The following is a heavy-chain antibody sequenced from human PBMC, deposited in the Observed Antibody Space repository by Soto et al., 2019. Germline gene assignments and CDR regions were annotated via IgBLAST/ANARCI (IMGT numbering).Heavy chain of an antibody. D-gene: IGHD3-10*01. J-gene: IGHJ4*02. CDR3: ATRFDGLGSYEY. V-gene: IGHV4-4*02. CDR1: GGSISSSNW. CDR2: IYHSWST. Sequence: QVQLQESGPGLVRPSGTLSLTCAVSGGSISSSNWWTWVRQPPGKGLEWIGEIYHSWSTNYIPSLKSRVTISVDKSKHQFSLKLTSVTAADTAVYYCATRFDGLGSYEYWGQGTLVTVSS.